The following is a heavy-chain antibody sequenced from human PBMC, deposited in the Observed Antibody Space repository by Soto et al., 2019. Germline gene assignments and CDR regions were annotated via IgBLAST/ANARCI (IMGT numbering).Heavy chain of an antibody. Sequence: PSETLSLTCTVSGASISQYYWSWIRQPPGKGLEWIGYMYNTGSTVYNPSFKSRVTISVDTSKNQFSLKLNSVTAADTAVYYCARDLWGYCGTDCYPLDVWGQGTTVTVSS. J-gene: IGHJ6*02. CDR1: GASISQYY. V-gene: IGHV4-59*01. CDR2: MYNTGST. CDR3: ARDLWGYCGTDCYPLDV. D-gene: IGHD2-21*02.